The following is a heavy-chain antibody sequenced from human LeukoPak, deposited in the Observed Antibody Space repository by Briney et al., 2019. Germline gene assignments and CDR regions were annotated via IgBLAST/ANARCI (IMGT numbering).Heavy chain of an antibody. CDR3: ARGPYDSSGYYFRPYYYYYGMDV. CDR2: ISYDGSNK. CDR1: GFTFSSYG. J-gene: IGHJ6*02. V-gene: IGHV3-30*19. D-gene: IGHD3-22*01. Sequence: PGGSLGLSCAASGFTFSSYGMHWVRQAPGKGLEWVAVISYDGSNKYYADSVKGRFTISRDNSKNTLYLQMNSLRAEDTAVYYCARGPYDSSGYYFRPYYYYYGMDVWGQGTTVTVSS.